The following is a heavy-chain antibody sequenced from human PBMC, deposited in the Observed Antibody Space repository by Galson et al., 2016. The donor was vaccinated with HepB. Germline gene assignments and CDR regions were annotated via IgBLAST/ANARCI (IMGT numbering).Heavy chain of an antibody. Sequence: TLSLTCTVSGVSLSRDLHYWTWIRQSPGKGLEWVGYVSSDGTTNYNPSLKGRIAMSVDTSKNEFSVRLTSVTVADTAVYYCATDSRYGDPGFFDHWGRGTLVTVSS. CDR3: ATDSRYGDPGFFDH. J-gene: IGHJ4*02. CDR2: VSSDGTT. V-gene: IGHV4-31*03. D-gene: IGHD4-17*01. CDR1: GVSLSRDLHY.